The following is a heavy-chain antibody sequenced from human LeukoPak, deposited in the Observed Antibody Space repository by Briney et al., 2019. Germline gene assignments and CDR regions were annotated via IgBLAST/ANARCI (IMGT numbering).Heavy chain of an antibody. V-gene: IGHV3-11*01. Sequence: PGGSLRLSCAASGFTFSDYYMSWIRQAPGKGLEWVSYISSSGSIIYYADSVKGRFTISRDNAKNSLYLQMNSLRAEDTAVYYCARAPSLSQQLVINYFDYWGQGTLVTVSS. CDR2: ISSSGSII. CDR3: ARAPSLSQQLVINYFDY. J-gene: IGHJ4*02. D-gene: IGHD6-13*01. CDR1: GFTFSDYY.